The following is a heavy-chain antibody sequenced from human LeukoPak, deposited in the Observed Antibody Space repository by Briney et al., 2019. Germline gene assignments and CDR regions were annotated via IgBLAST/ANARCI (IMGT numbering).Heavy chain of an antibody. V-gene: IGHV1-2*04. CDR3: ARAFSGSSWIPGDY. CDR1: GYTFTGYY. D-gene: IGHD6-13*01. J-gene: IGHJ4*02. CDR2: INPNSGGT. Sequence: ASVKVSCKASGYTFTGYYMHWVRQAPGQGLEWMGWINPNSGGTNCAQKFQGWVTMTRDTSISTAYMELSRLRSDDTAVYYCARAFSGSSWIPGDYWGQGTLVTVSS.